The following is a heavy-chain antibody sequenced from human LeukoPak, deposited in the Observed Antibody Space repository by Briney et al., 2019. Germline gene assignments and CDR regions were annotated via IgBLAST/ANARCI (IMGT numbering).Heavy chain of an antibody. CDR2: ISGSGTDI. CDR1: GFTFSDPY. J-gene: IGHJ4*02. V-gene: IGHV3-11*04. D-gene: IGHD3-3*01. CDR3: ARSASATYYAGGDY. Sequence: GSLRLSCAASGFTFSDPYMSWIRQAPGKGLECLSYISGSGTDINYADSVRGRFTISRDNAKNLLYLQMNDLRVEDTAVYYCARSASATYYAGGDYWGQGTLVTVSS.